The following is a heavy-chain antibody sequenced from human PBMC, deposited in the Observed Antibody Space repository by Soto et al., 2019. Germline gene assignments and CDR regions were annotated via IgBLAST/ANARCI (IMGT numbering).Heavy chain of an antibody. D-gene: IGHD3-9*01. CDR2: ISWNSGSI. CDR1: GFTFDDYA. Sequence: GGYLRLSCAASGFTFDDYAMHWVRQAPGKGLEWVSGISWNSGSIGYADSVKGRFTISRDNAKNSLYLQMNSLRAEDTALYYCAKDHPDIFFNYIGLGSRAFNLWGQGTMGTGSS. V-gene: IGHV3-9*01. CDR3: AKDHPDIFFNYIGLGSRAFNL. J-gene: IGHJ3*01.